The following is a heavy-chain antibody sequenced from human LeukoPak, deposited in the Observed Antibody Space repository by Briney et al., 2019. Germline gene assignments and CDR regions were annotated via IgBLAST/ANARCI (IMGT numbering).Heavy chain of an antibody. V-gene: IGHV4-39*01. CDR2: IYDSGTI. CDR1: GGSISSSSYY. Sequence: SETLSLTCAVSGGSISSSSYYWGWIRQPPGKELEWIGNIYDSGTIYYNPSLKSRVTISVDTSKNQLSLKLSSVTAADTAVYYCATDSVGDTTAFDYWGQGTLVTVSS. D-gene: IGHD1-26*01. J-gene: IGHJ4*02. CDR3: ATDSVGDTTAFDY.